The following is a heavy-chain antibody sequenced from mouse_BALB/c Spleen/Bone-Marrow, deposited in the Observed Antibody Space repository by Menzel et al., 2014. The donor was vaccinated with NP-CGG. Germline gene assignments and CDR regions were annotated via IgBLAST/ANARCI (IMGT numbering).Heavy chain of an antibody. CDR1: GYSITSDYA. V-gene: IGHV3-2*02. D-gene: IGHD2-4*01. Sequence: DVQLVESGPGLVKPSQSLSLTCTVTGYSITSDYAWNWIRQFPENKLEWMGYISYSGSTSYNPSLKSRISITRDTSKNQFFLQLNSVTTEDTATYYCARYRDDHVFMDYWGQGTSVTVSS. CDR2: ISYSGST. CDR3: ARYRDDHVFMDY. J-gene: IGHJ4*01.